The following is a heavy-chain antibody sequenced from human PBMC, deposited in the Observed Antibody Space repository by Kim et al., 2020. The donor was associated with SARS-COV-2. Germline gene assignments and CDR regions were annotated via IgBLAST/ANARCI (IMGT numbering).Heavy chain of an antibody. J-gene: IGHJ4*02. Sequence: YNPSLNTLVPISVNTSKAQFSRKLSSVAAADTAVYYCARHDWNGVHFDYWGQGTLVTVSS. V-gene: IGHV4-39*01. D-gene: IGHD1-1*01. CDR3: ARHDWNGVHFDY.